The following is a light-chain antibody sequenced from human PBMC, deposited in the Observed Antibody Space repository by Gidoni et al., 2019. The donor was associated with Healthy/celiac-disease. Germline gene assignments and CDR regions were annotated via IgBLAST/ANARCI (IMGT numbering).Light chain of an antibody. CDR3: QQYGSSPKT. Sequence: EIVLTQSPGTLSLSPGERATLSCRASQSVSGSYLAWYQQKPGQAPSLLIYGASSRATGIPDRFSGSGSGTDFTLTISRLEPEDFAVYYCQQYGSSPKTFGPGTKVDIK. CDR2: GAS. J-gene: IGKJ3*01. V-gene: IGKV3-20*01. CDR1: QSVSGSY.